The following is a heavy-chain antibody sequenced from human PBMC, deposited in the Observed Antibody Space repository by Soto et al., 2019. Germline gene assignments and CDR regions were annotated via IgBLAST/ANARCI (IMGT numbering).Heavy chain of an antibody. D-gene: IGHD2-15*01. CDR3: ARGRGYCSGGSCWYNWFDP. Sequence: SGTLCVTWPVCCGSIWRSSEYWGWIGEPPGKGLVWIGVIYYSGSTYYNPSLKSRVTISVDTSKNQFSLKLSSVTAADTAVYYCARGRGYCSGGSCWYNWFDPWGQGTLVTVS. CDR2: IYYSGST. J-gene: IGHJ5*02. CDR1: CGSIWRSSEY. V-gene: IGHV4-39*01.